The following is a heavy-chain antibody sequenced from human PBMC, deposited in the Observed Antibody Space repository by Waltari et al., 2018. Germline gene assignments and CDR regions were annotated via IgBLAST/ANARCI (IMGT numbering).Heavy chain of an antibody. CDR2: IIPSLGIA. V-gene: IGHV1-69*10. D-gene: IGHD4-17*01. Sequence: QVQLVQSGAEVKKPGSSVKVSCKASGGTFSSYAISWVRQAPGQGLEWMGGIIPSLGIANYAQKFQGRVTITADKATSTAYMELSSLRSEDTAVYYCAIPVGATTVTTRGAFDIWGQGTMVTVSS. CDR3: AIPVGATTVTTRGAFDI. CDR1: GGTFSSYA. J-gene: IGHJ3*02.